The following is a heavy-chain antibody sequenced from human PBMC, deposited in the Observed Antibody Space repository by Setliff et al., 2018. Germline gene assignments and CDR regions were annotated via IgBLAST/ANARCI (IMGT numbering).Heavy chain of an antibody. J-gene: IGHJ3*02. Sequence: PGGSLRLSCGASGFTFRSYEMNWVRQAPGKGLEWISYITTSGSTIYYADSVKDRFTISRDNAKNSLYLQMNSLRAEDTAVYYCASHEPWLWNAFDIWGQGTMVTVSS. CDR2: ITTSGSTI. D-gene: IGHD6-19*01. V-gene: IGHV3-48*03. CDR3: ASHEPWLWNAFDI. CDR1: GFTFRSYE.